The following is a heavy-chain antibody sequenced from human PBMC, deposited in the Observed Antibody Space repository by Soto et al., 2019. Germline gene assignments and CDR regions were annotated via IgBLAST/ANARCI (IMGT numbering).Heavy chain of an antibody. D-gene: IGHD6-13*01. CDR3: ARSGYGSTWYIGH. V-gene: IGHV3-21*01. CDR1: GLTFSSSS. CDR2: ISSSRSYI. Sequence: GGSLRLSCAASGLTFSSSSMNWVRQAPGKGLEWVSSISSSRSYIYYADSVKGRFTISRDNAKNSLHLQMNSLRAEDTAVYYCARSGYGSTWYIGHWGQGT. J-gene: IGHJ4*02.